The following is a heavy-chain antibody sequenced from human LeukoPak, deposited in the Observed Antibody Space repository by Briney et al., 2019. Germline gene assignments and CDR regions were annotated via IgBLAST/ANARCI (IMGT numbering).Heavy chain of an antibody. D-gene: IGHD5-18*01. CDR3: ARAGVIQLWPRYYYYMDV. J-gene: IGHJ6*03. CDR2: ISGSGGST. CDR1: GFTFSSYA. V-gene: IGHV3-23*01. Sequence: PGGSLRLSCAASGFTFSSYAMSWVRQAPGKGLEWVSAISGSGGSTYYADSVKGRFTISRDNSKNTLYLQMNSLRAEDTAVYYCARAGVIQLWPRYYYYMDVWGKGTTVTVSS.